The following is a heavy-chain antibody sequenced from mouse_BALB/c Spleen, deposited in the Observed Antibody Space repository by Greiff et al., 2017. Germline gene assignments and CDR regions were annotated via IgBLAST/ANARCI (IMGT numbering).Heavy chain of an antibody. CDR3: ARWDRYDGMDY. D-gene: IGHD2-14*01. CDR2: ISTYYGDA. Sequence: VMLVESGAELVRPGVSVKISCKGSGYTFTDYAMHWVKQSHAKSLEWIGVISTYYGDASYNQKFKGKATMTVDKSSSTAYMELARLTSEDSAIYYCARWDRYDGMDYWGQGTSVTVSS. V-gene: IGHV1S137*01. J-gene: IGHJ4*01. CDR1: GYTFTDYA.